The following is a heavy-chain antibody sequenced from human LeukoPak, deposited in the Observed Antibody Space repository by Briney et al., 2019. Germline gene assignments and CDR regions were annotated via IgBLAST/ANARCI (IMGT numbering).Heavy chain of an antibody. V-gene: IGHV3-48*01. CDR2: SSYSGGTI. CDR3: ARGLQRPPHEVFDI. D-gene: IGHD1-1*01. CDR1: GFTFSSYS. J-gene: IGHJ3*02. Sequence: GGSLRLSCAASGFTFSSYSMNWIRQAPGKGLEWLSYSSYSGGTIYYADSVKGRFTISRDNAKNSLYLQMNSLRVEDTAIYYCARGLQRPPHEVFDIWGQGTVVTVSS.